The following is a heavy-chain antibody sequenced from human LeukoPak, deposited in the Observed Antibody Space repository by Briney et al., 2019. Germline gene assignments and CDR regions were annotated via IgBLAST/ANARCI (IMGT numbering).Heavy chain of an antibody. CDR1: GYTFTIYG. D-gene: IGHD3-16*01. V-gene: IGHV1-8*02. J-gene: IGHJ6*03. CDR2: MNPNSGNT. Sequence: ASVKVSCKASGYTFTIYGISWVRQATGQGLEWMGWMNPNSGNTGYAQKFQGRVTMTRNTSISTAYMELSRLRSEDTAVYYCARAPRGGDYYDYIDVWGKGTTVTISS. CDR3: ARAPRGGDYYDYIDV.